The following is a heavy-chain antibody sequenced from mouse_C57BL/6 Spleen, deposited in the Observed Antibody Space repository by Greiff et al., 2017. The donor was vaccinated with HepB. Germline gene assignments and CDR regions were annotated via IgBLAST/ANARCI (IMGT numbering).Heavy chain of an antibody. CDR3: ARSDYYGSSYVSYWYFDV. CDR2: ISSGSSTI. Sequence: EVKLVESGGGLVKPGGSLKLSCAASGFTFSDYGMHWVRQAPEKGLEWVAYISSGSSTIYYADTVKGRFTISRDNAKNTLFLQMTSLRSEDTAMYYCARSDYYGSSYVSYWYFDVWGTGTTVTVSS. D-gene: IGHD1-1*01. J-gene: IGHJ1*03. CDR1: GFTFSDYG. V-gene: IGHV5-17*01.